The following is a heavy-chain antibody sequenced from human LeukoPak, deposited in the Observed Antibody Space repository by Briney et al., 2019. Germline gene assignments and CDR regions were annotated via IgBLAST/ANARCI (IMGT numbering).Heavy chain of an antibody. J-gene: IGHJ3*01. D-gene: IGHD5-12*01. CDR2: IRYDGSNQ. V-gene: IGHV3-30*02. Sequence: PGGSLRLSCTASGFTFTHYGMHWVRQSPGKGLEWVAFIRYDGSNQFYADSVKGRFTISRDNSKNTLHLQMNSLGAEDTAVYYCAKDLAENSGYVGDAFDVWGQGTMVIVSS. CDR3: AKDLAENSGYVGDAFDV. CDR1: GFTFTHYG.